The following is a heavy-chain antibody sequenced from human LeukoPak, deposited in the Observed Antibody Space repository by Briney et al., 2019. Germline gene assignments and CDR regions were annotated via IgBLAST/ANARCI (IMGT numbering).Heavy chain of an antibody. CDR1: GFTFSTYS. V-gene: IGHV3-48*02. Sequence: GGSLRLSCAASGFTFSTYSMNWVRQAPGKGLEWVSYISSSSSLIYYADSVQGRFTISRDNAKNSLYLQMNSLRDDDSAVYYCARGSGNEIDYWGQGTLVTVSS. D-gene: IGHD1-14*01. CDR2: ISSSSSLI. J-gene: IGHJ4*02. CDR3: ARGSGNEIDY.